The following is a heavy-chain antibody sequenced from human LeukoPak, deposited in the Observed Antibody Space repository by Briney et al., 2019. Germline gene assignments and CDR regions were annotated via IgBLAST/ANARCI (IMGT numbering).Heavy chain of an antibody. D-gene: IGHD6-13*01. Sequence: SETLSLTCTVSGGSISSYYWSWIRQPPGKGLKWIGYIYYSGSTNYNPSLKSRVTISVDTSKNQFSLKLSSVTAADTAVYYCARRGSSWYVGFDYWGQGTLVTVSS. CDR2: IYYSGST. V-gene: IGHV4-59*08. J-gene: IGHJ4*02. CDR3: ARRGSSWYVGFDY. CDR1: GGSISSYY.